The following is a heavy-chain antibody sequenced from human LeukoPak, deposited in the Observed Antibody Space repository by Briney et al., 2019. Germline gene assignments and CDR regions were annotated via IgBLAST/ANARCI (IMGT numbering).Heavy chain of an antibody. CDR1: GGSISSGGYY. CDR3: ARVLTIFGVVMTNFDI. D-gene: IGHD3-3*01. Sequence: SETLSLTCTVSGGSISSGGYYWSWIRQPPGKGLEWIGYIYHSGSTYYNPSLKSRVTISVDRSKNQFSLKLSSVTAADTAVYYCARVLTIFGVVMTNFDIWGQGTMVTVSS. V-gene: IGHV4-30-2*01. J-gene: IGHJ3*02. CDR2: IYHSGST.